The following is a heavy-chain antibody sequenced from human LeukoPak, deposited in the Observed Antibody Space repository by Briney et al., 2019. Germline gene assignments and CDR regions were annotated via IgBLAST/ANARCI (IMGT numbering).Heavy chain of an antibody. CDR1: GFTFSSYS. V-gene: IGHV3-48*01. CDR3: AKGGHHDYGDHTAYYYYGMDV. Sequence: GGSLRLSCAASGFTFSSYSMNWVRQAPGKGLEWVSYISSSSSTIYYADSVKGRFTISRDNSKNTLYLQMNSLRAEDTAVYYCAKGGHHDYGDHTAYYYYGMDVWGQGTTVTVSS. D-gene: IGHD4-17*01. CDR2: ISSSSSTI. J-gene: IGHJ6*02.